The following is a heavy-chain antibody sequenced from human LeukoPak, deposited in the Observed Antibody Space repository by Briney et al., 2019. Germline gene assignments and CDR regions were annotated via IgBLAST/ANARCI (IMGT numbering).Heavy chain of an antibody. D-gene: IGHD3-22*01. J-gene: IGHJ5*02. Sequence: GSSVKVSCKASGGTFSSYAISWVRQAPGQGLEWMGGIIPIFGTANYAQKFRGRVTITADESTSTAYMELSSLRSEDTAVYYCARRVVTHNLVYNWFDPWGQGTLVTVSS. CDR2: IIPIFGTA. CDR3: ARRVVTHNLVYNWFDP. CDR1: GGTFSSYA. V-gene: IGHV1-69*01.